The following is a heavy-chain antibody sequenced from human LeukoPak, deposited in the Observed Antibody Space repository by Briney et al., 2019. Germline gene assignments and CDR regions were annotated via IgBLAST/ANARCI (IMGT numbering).Heavy chain of an antibody. Sequence: PGGSLRLSCAASGFTFDDYGMSGVRQAPGKGLEWFSGINWNGGSTGYADSVKGRFTIFRDNAKNSLYLQMNSLRAEATALYYCARYFDPYYYGSGSPSFDYWGQGTLVTVSS. V-gene: IGHV3-20*04. J-gene: IGHJ4*02. D-gene: IGHD3-10*01. CDR3: ARYFDPYYYGSGSPSFDY. CDR1: GFTFDDYG. CDR2: INWNGGST.